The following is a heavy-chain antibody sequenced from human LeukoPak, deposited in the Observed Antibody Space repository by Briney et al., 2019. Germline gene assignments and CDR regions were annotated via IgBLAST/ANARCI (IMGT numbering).Heavy chain of an antibody. J-gene: IGHJ4*02. V-gene: IGHV4-34*01. Sequence: PSETLSLTCAVYGGSFSGYYWSWIRQPPGKGLEWIGEINHSGSTNYNPSLKSRVTISVDTSKNQFSLELSSVTAADTAVYYCARDGNYDFWSGYYTGYDSWGQGTLVTVSS. CDR1: GGSFSGYY. D-gene: IGHD3-3*01. CDR2: INHSGST. CDR3: ARDGNYDFWSGYYTGYDS.